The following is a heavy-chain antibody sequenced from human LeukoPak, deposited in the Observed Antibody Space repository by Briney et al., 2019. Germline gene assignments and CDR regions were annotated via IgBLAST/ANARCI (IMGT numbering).Heavy chain of an antibody. V-gene: IGHV3-7*01. D-gene: IGHD3-9*01. CDR2: INQDGSEK. Sequence: GGSLRLSCAASGFTFSSNWMSWVRQAPGKGLEWVANINQDGSEKYYVDSVKGRFTISRDNAKKSLYLQMNNLRAEDTAVYYCARGVFNWSSYYYYYMDVWGKGTTVTVSS. CDR3: ARGVFNWSSYYYYYMDV. CDR1: GFTFSSNW. J-gene: IGHJ6*03.